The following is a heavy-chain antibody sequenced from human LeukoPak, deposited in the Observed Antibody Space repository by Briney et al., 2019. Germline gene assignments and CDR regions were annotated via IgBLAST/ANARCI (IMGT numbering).Heavy chain of an antibody. V-gene: IGHV3-33*01. CDR3: ARDRAVLHAFDI. CDR2: IWYDGSNK. Sequence: GGSLRLSCAASGFTFSSYGMHWVRQAPGKGLEWVAVIWYDGSNKYYADSVKGRFTFSRDNSKNTLYLQMNSLRAEDTAVYYCARDRAVLHAFDIWGQGTMVTVSS. CDR1: GFTFSSYG. J-gene: IGHJ3*02. D-gene: IGHD2/OR15-2a*01.